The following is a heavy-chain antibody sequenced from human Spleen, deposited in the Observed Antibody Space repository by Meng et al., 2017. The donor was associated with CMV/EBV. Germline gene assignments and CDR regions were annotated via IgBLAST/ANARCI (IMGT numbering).Heavy chain of an antibody. CDR1: GFTFNTYG. V-gene: IGHV3-23*01. Sequence: GGSLRLSCVASGFTFNTYGMHWVRQAPGKGLEWVSTISVSGGSTYYADSVKGRFTISRDNSKNTLYLQMNSLRAEDTAVYYCAKGTVEYSSSPLFYYYSGMDVWGQGTTVTVSS. J-gene: IGHJ6*02. CDR2: ISVSGGST. CDR3: AKGTVEYSSSPLFYYYSGMDV. D-gene: IGHD6-6*01.